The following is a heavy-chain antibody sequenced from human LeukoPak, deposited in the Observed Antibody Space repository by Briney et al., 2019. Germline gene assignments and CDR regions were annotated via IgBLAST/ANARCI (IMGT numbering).Heavy chain of an antibody. J-gene: IGHJ4*02. CDR2: ISYDGSNK. Sequence: GGSLRLSCAASGFTFSSYGMHWVRQAPGKGLEWVAVISYDGSNKYYADSVKGRFTISRDNSKNTLYLQMNSLRAEDTAVYYCAEDGIGRDIVATIRAADYWGQGTLVTVSS. V-gene: IGHV3-30*18. CDR3: AEDGIGRDIVATIRAADY. CDR1: GFTFSSYG. D-gene: IGHD5-12*01.